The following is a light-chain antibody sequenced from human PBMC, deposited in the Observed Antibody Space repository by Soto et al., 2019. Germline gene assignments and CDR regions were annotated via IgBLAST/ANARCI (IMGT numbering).Light chain of an antibody. J-gene: IGKJ3*01. V-gene: IGKV3-20*01. Sequence: EIVLTQSPGTLSLSPGERATLSCRASQSVSSSYFAWYQQKPGQAPRLLIYGASTRATGIPDRFSGSGSGTDFTLTISRLEPEDFAVYYCQQYGSSTGFTFGPGTKVDIK. CDR2: GAS. CDR3: QQYGSSTGFT. CDR1: QSVSSSY.